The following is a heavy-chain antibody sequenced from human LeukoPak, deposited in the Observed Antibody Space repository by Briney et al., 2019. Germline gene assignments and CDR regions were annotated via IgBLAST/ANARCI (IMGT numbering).Heavy chain of an antibody. Sequence: SETLSLTCTVSGGSISSYYWSWIRQPPGKGLEWIGDIYYSGSTNYNPSLKSRVTISVDTSKNQFSLKLSSVTAADTAVYYCARVVCSGGSCYYFDYWGQGTLVTVSS. CDR3: ARVVCSGGSCYYFDY. CDR1: GGSISSYY. V-gene: IGHV4-59*01. D-gene: IGHD2-15*01. J-gene: IGHJ4*02. CDR2: IYYSGST.